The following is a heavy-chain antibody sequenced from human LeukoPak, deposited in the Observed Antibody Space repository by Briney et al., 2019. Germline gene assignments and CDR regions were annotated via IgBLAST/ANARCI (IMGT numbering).Heavy chain of an antibody. V-gene: IGHV4-39*07. Sequence: PSETLSLTCTVSGGSIISSSYYWGWIRQPPGKGLEWIGSIYYIGSTSYNPSLKSRVTISVDTSKNQFSLKLSSVTAADTAVYYCARGYYDYVWGSYRFDYWGQGTLVTVSS. J-gene: IGHJ4*02. D-gene: IGHD3-16*02. CDR3: ARGYYDYVWGSYRFDY. CDR2: IYYIGST. CDR1: GGSIISSSYY.